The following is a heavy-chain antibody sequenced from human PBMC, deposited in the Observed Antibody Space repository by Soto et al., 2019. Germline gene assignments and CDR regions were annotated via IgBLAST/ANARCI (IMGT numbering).Heavy chain of an antibody. CDR2: ISNSGSTI. J-gene: IGHJ5*02. CDR3: ARGLAYGDYGWLDP. Sequence: QVQLVEAGGGLVKPGGSLRLSCAASEFTFSDYYMTWIRQAPGKGLEWVSYISNSGSTIYYADSVKGRFTISRDNAKNSLYLQMNSLRAEDTAVYYCARGLAYGDYGWLDPWGQGTLVTVPP. V-gene: IGHV3-11*01. CDR1: EFTFSDYY. D-gene: IGHD4-17*01.